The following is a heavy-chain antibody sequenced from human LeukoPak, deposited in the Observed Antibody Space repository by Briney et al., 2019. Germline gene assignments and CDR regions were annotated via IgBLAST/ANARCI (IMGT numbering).Heavy chain of an antibody. D-gene: IGHD6-13*01. CDR3: ARLGYSSSWNY. J-gene: IGHJ4*02. V-gene: IGHV3-48*01. Sequence: GGSLRLSCAASGFTFSSYSMNWVRQAPGKGLEWVSYISSSSSTIYYADSVKGRFTISRDNAKNSLYLQMNSLRAEDTAVYYCARLGYSSSWNYWGQGTLVTVSS. CDR2: ISSSSSTI. CDR1: GFTFSSYS.